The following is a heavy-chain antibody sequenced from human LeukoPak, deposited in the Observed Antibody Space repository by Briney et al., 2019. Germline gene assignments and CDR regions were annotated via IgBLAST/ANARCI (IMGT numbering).Heavy chain of an antibody. CDR3: ARGGDGDYVNY. J-gene: IGHJ4*02. Sequence: ASVKVSCKAFGYTFTSYGISWVRQAPGQGLEWMGRIIPILGIANYAQKFQGRVTITADKSTSTAYMELSSLRSEDTAVYYCARGGDGDYVNYWGQGTLVTVSS. V-gene: IGHV1-69*04. CDR2: IIPILGIA. CDR1: GYTFTSYG. D-gene: IGHD4-17*01.